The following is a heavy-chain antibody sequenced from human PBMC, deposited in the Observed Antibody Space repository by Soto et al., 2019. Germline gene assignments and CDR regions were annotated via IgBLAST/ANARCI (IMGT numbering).Heavy chain of an antibody. J-gene: IGHJ3*02. Sequence: QVQLVESGGGGVQPGRSLRLSCPASGFTFSSYGLNWVRQAPGKGLERVAVISYDGSNKYNEESVKGRFHISRDNSTNPLYLQMSSLRAEDTAVYYCAKVFGYSYDWEYAFDIWGQGTMVTVSS. CDR3: AKVFGYSYDWEYAFDI. CDR2: ISYDGSNK. CDR1: GFTFSSYG. D-gene: IGHD5-18*01. V-gene: IGHV3-30*18.